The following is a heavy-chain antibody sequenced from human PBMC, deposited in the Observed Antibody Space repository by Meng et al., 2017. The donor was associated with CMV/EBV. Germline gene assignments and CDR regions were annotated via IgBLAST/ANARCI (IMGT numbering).Heavy chain of an antibody. Sequence: GTSLQISCEGSGYSFTSYWNGGLRQTPGKGLEWMGIIYPGDSDTRYSTSFQGQVTISADKSISTAYLQWSSLKAADTAMYYCAKLASEWEAFDYWGQGTMVTVSS. J-gene: IGHJ4*02. CDR3: AKLASEWEAFDY. CDR1: GYSFTSYW. CDR2: IYPGDSDT. V-gene: IGHV5-51*01. D-gene: IGHD1-26*01.